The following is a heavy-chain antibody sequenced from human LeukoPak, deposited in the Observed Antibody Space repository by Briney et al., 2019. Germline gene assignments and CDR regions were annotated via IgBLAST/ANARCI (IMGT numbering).Heavy chain of an antibody. CDR2: ISYDGSNK. D-gene: IGHD5-18*01. V-gene: IGHV3-30*03. Sequence: GRSLRLSCAASGFTFSSYGMHWVRQAPGKGLEWVAVISYDGSNKYYADSVKGRFTISRDNSKNTVYLQMNSLRAEDTAVYYCARELNVDTAMAFDYWGQGSLVTVSS. CDR3: ARELNVDTAMAFDY. J-gene: IGHJ4*02. CDR1: GFTFSSYG.